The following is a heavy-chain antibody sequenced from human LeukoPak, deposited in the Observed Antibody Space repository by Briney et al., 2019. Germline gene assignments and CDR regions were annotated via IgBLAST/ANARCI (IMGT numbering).Heavy chain of an antibody. CDR3: ARAPDFWSGYYTGRAFDI. Sequence: ASVKVSCKASGYTFTGYYMHWVRQAPGQGLEWMGWINPNSGGTNYAQKFQGRVTMTRDTSISTAYMELSRLRSDDTAVYYCARAPDFWSGYYTGRAFDIWSQGTMVTVSS. CDR1: GYTFTGYY. J-gene: IGHJ3*02. D-gene: IGHD3-3*01. CDR2: INPNSGGT. V-gene: IGHV1-2*02.